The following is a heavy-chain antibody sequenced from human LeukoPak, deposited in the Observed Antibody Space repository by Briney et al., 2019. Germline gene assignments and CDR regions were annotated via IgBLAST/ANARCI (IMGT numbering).Heavy chain of an antibody. D-gene: IGHD3-10*01. CDR2: ISGSGGST. CDR3: AKDFTGVRGVIPNYYYYYYMDV. CDR1: GFTFSSYA. J-gene: IGHJ6*03. V-gene: IGHV3-23*01. Sequence: PGGSLRLSCAASGFTFSSYAMSWVRQAPGKGLEWVSAISGSGGSTYYADSVKGRFTISRDNSKNTLYLQMNSLRAEDTAVYYCAKDFTGVRGVIPNYYYYYYMDVWGKGTTVTVSS.